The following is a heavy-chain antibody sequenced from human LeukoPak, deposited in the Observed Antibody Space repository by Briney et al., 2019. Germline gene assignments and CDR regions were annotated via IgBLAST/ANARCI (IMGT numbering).Heavy chain of an antibody. Sequence: SETLSLTCTVSGGSIGSGGYYWSWIRQHPGKGLEWIGYIYYSGSTYYNPSLKSRVTISVDRSKNQFSLKLSSVTAADTAVYYCARERPLGFFDYWGQGTLVTVSS. CDR2: IYYSGST. V-gene: IGHV4-31*03. D-gene: IGHD1-14*01. CDR3: ARERPLGFFDY. J-gene: IGHJ4*02. CDR1: GGSIGSGGYY.